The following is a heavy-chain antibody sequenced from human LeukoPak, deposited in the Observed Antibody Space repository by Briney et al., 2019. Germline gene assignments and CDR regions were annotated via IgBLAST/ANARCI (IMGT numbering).Heavy chain of an antibody. CDR2: INHSGST. V-gene: IGHV4-34*01. D-gene: IGHD6-13*01. J-gene: IGHJ6*03. Sequence: PSETLSLTCAVYGGSFSGYYWSWIRQPPGKGLEWIGEINHSGSTNYNPSLKSRVTISVDTSKNQFSLKLSSVTAADTAVYYCARAGGSSSWYYYYYYYMDVWGKGTTVTVSS. CDR3: ARAGGSSSWYYYYYYYMDV. CDR1: GGSFSGYY.